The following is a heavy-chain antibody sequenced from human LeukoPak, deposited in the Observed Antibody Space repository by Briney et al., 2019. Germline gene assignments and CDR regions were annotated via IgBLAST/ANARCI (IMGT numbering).Heavy chain of an antibody. D-gene: IGHD5-24*01. CDR3: AREVEWLQFHYFDY. J-gene: IGHJ4*02. Sequence: GASVKVSCKASGYTFTGYYMHWVRQAPGQGLEWMGWINPNSGGTNYAQKFQGRVTMTRDTSISTAYMELSRLRSDDTAVYYCAREVEWLQFHYFDYWGQGTLVTVSS. CDR1: GYTFTGYY. CDR2: INPNSGGT. V-gene: IGHV1-2*02.